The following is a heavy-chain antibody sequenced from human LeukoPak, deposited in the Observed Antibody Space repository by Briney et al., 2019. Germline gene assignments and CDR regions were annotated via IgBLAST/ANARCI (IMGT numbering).Heavy chain of an antibody. CDR3: ARGVYGMDV. Sequence: SDTLTLTCAVYGGSLSGYYWSWLRQPPGKGLEWIGEINHSGSTNYNPSLKSRVTISVDTSKNQFSLKLSSVTAADTAVYYCARGVYGMDVWGQGTTVTVSS. V-gene: IGHV4-34*01. CDR1: GGSLSGYY. J-gene: IGHJ6*02. CDR2: INHSGST.